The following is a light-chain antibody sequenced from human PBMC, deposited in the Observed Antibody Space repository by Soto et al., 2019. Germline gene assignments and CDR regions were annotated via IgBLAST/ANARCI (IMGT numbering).Light chain of an antibody. CDR2: DAS. V-gene: IGKV3-20*01. J-gene: IGKJ1*01. Sequence: EIVLTQSPGTLSLSPGERAILSCRASQSVSSDSLAWYRQKPGQAPRLLVYDASSRATGIPDRFSGSGSGTDFTLPISRLEPEDFAVYYCQQYGSAPRTFGQGTKVDIK. CDR1: QSVSSDS. CDR3: QQYGSAPRT.